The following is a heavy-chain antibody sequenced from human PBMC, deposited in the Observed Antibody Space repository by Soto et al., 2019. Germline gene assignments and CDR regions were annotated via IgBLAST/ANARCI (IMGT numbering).Heavy chain of an antibody. D-gene: IGHD3-22*01. CDR2: IDPTDSYT. CDR1: GYSFTTYW. V-gene: IGHV5-10-1*01. CDR3: ARLTLAQDSSGYHIFDY. J-gene: IGHJ4*02. Sequence: GESLKISCQASGYSFTTYWISWVRQMPGKGLECMGRIDPTDSYTDYGPSFEGHVTMSVDRSINTAYLEWSSLKASDSAMYYCARLTLAQDSSGYHIFDYWGQGTLATVSS.